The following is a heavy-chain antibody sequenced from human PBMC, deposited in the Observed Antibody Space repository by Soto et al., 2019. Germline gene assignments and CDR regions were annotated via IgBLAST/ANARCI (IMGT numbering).Heavy chain of an antibody. CDR3: AKTREIRGFGPEN. CDR2: ISGSGAST. V-gene: IGHV3-23*01. J-gene: IGHJ4*02. D-gene: IGHD3-10*01. CDR1: GFMFRSYV. Sequence: PGGSLRLSCAASGFMFRSYVMSWVRQAPGKGLEWVSSISGSGASTYYADSVKGRFTISRDDSKNTMSLQMNSLRADDAAVYYCAKTREIRGFGPENWGQGTLVTVSS.